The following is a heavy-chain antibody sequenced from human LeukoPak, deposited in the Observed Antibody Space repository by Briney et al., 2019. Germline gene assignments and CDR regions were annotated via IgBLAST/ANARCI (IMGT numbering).Heavy chain of an antibody. Sequence: GGSLRLSCAASGFTVSNNYMSWVRQAPGKGLEWVSGIYSGGSTYSADSVKGRFTISRDNAKNSLYLQMNSLRAEDTAVYYCARFLAGSSWHDAFDIWGQGTMVTVSS. CDR3: ARFLAGSSWHDAFDI. CDR2: IYSGGST. D-gene: IGHD6-13*01. CDR1: GFTVSNNY. J-gene: IGHJ3*02. V-gene: IGHV3-53*01.